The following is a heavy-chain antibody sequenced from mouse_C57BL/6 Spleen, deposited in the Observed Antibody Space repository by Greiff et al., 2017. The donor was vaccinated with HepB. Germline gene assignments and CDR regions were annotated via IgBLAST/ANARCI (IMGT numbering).Heavy chain of an antibody. CDR1: GYTFTGYY. CDR2: INPSTGGT. V-gene: IGHV1-42*01. Sequence: EVQLQQPGPELVKPGASVKISCKASGYTFTGYYMNWVKQSPEKSLEWIGEINPSTGGTTYNQKFKGKATLTVDKSSSTAYMQLKSLTSEDSAVYYGARDFCRSYGSSDWYFDDWGTGTTGTVSS. J-gene: IGHJ1*03. D-gene: IGHD1-1*01. CDR3: ARDFCRSYGSSDWYFDD.